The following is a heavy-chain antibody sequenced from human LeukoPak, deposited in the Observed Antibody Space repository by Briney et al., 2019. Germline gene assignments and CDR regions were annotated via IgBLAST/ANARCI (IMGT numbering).Heavy chain of an antibody. CDR1: GGSISSYY. CDR3: TRGSGSYYNVHWFDP. J-gene: IGHJ5*02. Sequence: LSLTCTVSGGSISSYYWSGFRQAPGKGLEWVGFIRSKAYGGTTEYAASEEGRLIISRDDSKSIAYLQMNSRKTEDTAVYYCTRGSGSYYNVHWFDPWGQGTLVTVSS. CDR2: IRSKAYGGTT. D-gene: IGHD3-10*01. V-gene: IGHV3-49*03.